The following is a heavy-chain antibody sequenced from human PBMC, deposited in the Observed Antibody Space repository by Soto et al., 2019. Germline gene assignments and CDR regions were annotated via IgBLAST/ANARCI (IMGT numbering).Heavy chain of an antibody. CDR3: ARDHGTIVATTMAYYFDY. Sequence: GGSLRLSCAASGFTFSSYGMHWVRQAPGKGLEWVAVIWYDGSNKYYADSVKGRFTISRDNSKNTLYLQMNSLRAEDTAVYYCARDHGTIVATTMAYYFDYWGQGTLVTVSS. CDR1: GFTFSSYG. D-gene: IGHD5-12*01. V-gene: IGHV3-33*01. CDR2: IWYDGSNK. J-gene: IGHJ4*02.